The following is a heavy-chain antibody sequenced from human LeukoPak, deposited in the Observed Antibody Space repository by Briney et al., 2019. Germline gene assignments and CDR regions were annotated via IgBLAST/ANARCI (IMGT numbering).Heavy chain of an antibody. CDR3: ARDASTIRFDY. CDR2: ITTNTGNP. CDR1: GYTFTSYA. V-gene: IGHV7-4-1*02. Sequence: RWASVKVSCKASGYTFTSYAMNWVRQAPGQGLEWMGWITTNTGNPTYAQGFTGRFVFSLDTSVSTAYLQISSLKAEDTAVYYCARDASTIRFDYWGQGTLVTVSS. J-gene: IGHJ4*02. D-gene: IGHD5-24*01.